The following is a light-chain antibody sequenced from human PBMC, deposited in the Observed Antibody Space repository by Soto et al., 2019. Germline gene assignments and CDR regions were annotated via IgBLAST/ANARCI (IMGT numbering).Light chain of an antibody. Sequence: QSVLTQPRSVSGSPGQSVTISCTGTSNDVGRFDYVSWYQQHPGKAPKVIIYDVNELPSGVPYRFSGSKSGNTASLTISGLQADDEADYYCCSYAGSSTPYVFGTGTKVT. J-gene: IGLJ1*01. CDR3: CSYAGSSTPYV. V-gene: IGLV2-11*01. CDR2: DVN. CDR1: SNDVGRFDY.